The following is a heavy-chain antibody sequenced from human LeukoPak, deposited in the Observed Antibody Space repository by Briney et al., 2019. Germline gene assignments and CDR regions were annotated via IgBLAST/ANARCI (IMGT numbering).Heavy chain of an antibody. CDR3: AKAPIYASGSFRYYFDY. Sequence: GGSLRLSCAASGFTFDDYAMHWVRQAPGKGLEWVSGISWNSGTIDYADSVKGRFTISRDNAKNSLYLQMNSLGPEDTALYYCAKAPIYASGSFRYYFDYWGQGTLVTVSS. V-gene: IGHV3-9*01. D-gene: IGHD3-10*01. CDR1: GFTFDDYA. CDR2: ISWNSGTI. J-gene: IGHJ4*02.